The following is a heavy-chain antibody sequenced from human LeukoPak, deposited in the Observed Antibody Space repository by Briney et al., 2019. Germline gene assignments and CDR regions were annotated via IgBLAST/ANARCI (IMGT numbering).Heavy chain of an antibody. D-gene: IGHD4-23*01. J-gene: IGHJ4*02. CDR3: ARGPLYGGLGY. CDR1: GGSISSYY. Sequence: SETLSLTCTVSGGSISSYYWSWIRLPPGKGLEWIGYLSKSGNTNYSPSLKSRVTIFGDTSKNQFFLKLSSVTAADTAMYYCARGPLYGGLGYWGQGTLVTVSS. CDR2: LSKSGNT. V-gene: IGHV4-59*01.